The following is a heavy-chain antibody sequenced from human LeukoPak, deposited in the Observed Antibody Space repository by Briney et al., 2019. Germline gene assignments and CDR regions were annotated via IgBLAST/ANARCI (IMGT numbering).Heavy chain of an antibody. V-gene: IGHV1-3*01. D-gene: IGHD2-2*03. CDR1: GYTFTSYA. CDR3: AREFGYCSSTSCGDFDY. CDR2: INAGNGNT. J-gene: IGHJ4*02. Sequence: ASVKVSCKAFGYTFTSYAMHWVRQAPGQRLEWMGWINAGNGNTKYSQKFQGRVTITRDTSASTAYMELSSLRSEDTAVYYCAREFGYCSSTSCGDFDYWGQGTLVTVSS.